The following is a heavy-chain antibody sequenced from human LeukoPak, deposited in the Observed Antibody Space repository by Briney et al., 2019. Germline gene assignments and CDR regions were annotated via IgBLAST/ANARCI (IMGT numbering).Heavy chain of an antibody. V-gene: IGHV1-69*04. CDR3: AAGVRIAARSPFGD. CDR2: IIPIFGIA. CDR1: GGTFSSYA. D-gene: IGHD6-6*01. J-gene: IGHJ4*02. Sequence: SVKVSCKASGGTFSSYAISWVRQAPGQGLEWMGRIIPIFGIANYAQKFQGRVTITADKSTSTAYMELSSLRSEDTAVYYCAAGVRIAARSPFGDWGQGTLATVSS.